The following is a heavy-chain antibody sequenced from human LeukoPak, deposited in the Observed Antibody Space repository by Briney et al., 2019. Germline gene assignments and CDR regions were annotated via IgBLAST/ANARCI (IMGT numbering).Heavy chain of an antibody. CDR3: ARDLYYGSGSYYLDY. CDR1: GFTFSSYA. D-gene: IGHD3-10*01. Sequence: GGSLRLSCAASGFTFSSYAMSWVRQAPGKGLEWVAVISYDGSNKYYADSVKGRFTISRDNSKNTLYLQMNSLRAEDTAVYYCARDLYYGSGSYYLDYWGQGTLVTVSS. V-gene: IGHV3-30-3*01. CDR2: ISYDGSNK. J-gene: IGHJ4*02.